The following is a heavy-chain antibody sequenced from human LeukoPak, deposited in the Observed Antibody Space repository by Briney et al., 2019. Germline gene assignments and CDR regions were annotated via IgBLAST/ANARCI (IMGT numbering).Heavy chain of an antibody. CDR2: IKEDGNEK. CDR3: AKDGGVAGLFQY. V-gene: IGHV3-7*01. J-gene: IGHJ4*02. D-gene: IGHD6-19*01. CDR1: GFTFSGYW. Sequence: GGSLRLSCAASGFTFSGYWMRWVRQTPGNGLEWVANIKEDGNEKYYVDSVKGRFTISRDNVKNSLYLQMSSLRAEDTAVYYCAKDGGVAGLFQYWGQGTLVTVSS.